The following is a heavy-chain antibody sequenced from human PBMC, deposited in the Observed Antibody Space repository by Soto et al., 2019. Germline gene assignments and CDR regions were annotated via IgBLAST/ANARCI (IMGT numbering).Heavy chain of an antibody. CDR3: ASRSSSLIYYYYYYGMDV. Sequence: XGSLRLSCAAAGFTFSSYWMSWVRQAPGKGLEWVANIKQDGSEKYYVDSVKGRFTISRDNAKNSLYLQMNSLRAEDTAVYYCASRSSSLIYYYYYYGMDVWGQGTTVTVSS. CDR2: IKQDGSEK. CDR1: GFTFSSYW. D-gene: IGHD6-13*01. J-gene: IGHJ6*02. V-gene: IGHV3-7*01.